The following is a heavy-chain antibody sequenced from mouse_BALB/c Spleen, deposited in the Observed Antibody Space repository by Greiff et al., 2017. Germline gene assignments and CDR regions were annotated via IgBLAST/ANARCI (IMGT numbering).Heavy chain of an antibody. D-gene: IGHD3-1*01. CDR1: GYNFTSYW. CDR3: ARGARATFAY. V-gene: IGHV1-55*01. Sequence: QVQLQQSGAELVKPGTSVKLSCKASGYNFTSYWINWVKLRPGQGLEWIGDIYPGSGSTNYNEKFKRKATLTVDTSSSTAYMQLSSLASEDSALYYCARGARATFAYWGQGTLVTVSA. J-gene: IGHJ3*01. CDR2: IYPGSGST.